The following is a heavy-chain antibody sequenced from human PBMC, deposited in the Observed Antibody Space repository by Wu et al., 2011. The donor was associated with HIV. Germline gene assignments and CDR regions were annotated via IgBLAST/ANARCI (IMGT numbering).Heavy chain of an antibody. CDR1: GYTFTNYG. J-gene: IGHJ4*02. CDR3: ARSPFVSTMGYFDY. D-gene: IGHD5/OR15-5a*01. V-gene: IGHV1-69*05. CDR2: IIPMFGTA. Sequence: QVQVVQSGAEVKKPGASVKVSCKASGYTFTNYGISWVRQAPGQGLEWMGGIIPMFGTAKYAQKFQGRVTITTDESTSTAYMELSSLRSEDTAIYYCARSPFVSTMGYFDYWGQGTLVTVSS.